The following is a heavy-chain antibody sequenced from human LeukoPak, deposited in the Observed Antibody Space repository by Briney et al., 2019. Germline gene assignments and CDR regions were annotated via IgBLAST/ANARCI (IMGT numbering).Heavy chain of an antibody. J-gene: IGHJ3*02. V-gene: IGHV3-23*01. CDR3: AKGLTYRYYYDVGHDAFDI. CDR1: GFTFSSYG. CDR2: ISGSGGST. D-gene: IGHD3-22*01. Sequence: PGGSLRLSCAASGFTFSSYGMSWVRQAPGKGLEWVSAISGSGGSTYYADSVKGRFTISRDNSKNTLYLQMNSLRAEDTAVYYCAKGLTYRYYYDVGHDAFDIWGQGTMVTVSS.